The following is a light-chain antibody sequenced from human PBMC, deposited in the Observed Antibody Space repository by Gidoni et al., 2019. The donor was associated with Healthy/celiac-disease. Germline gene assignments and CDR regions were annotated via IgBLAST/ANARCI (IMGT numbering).Light chain of an antibody. J-gene: IGKJ3*01. V-gene: IGKV1-9*01. CDR1: QGISSY. CDR2: AAS. CDR3: QPLNRYSFT. Sequence: IQSTQSPSSLSASVGDRVTITYRARQGISSYLAWYQQKPGKAPKLLIYAASTLQRGVPSRFSGSGSGTDFTLTISSLQPEDFVTYYCQPLNRYSFTFGPGTKVDIK.